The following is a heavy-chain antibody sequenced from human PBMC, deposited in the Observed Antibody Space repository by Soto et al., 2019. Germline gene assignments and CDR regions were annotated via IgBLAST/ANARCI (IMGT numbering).Heavy chain of an antibody. D-gene: IGHD3-10*01. CDR1: GCTFTSYT. J-gene: IGHJ4*02. CDR2: IIAILGIT. V-gene: IGHV1-69*02. Sequence: GASVKVSCKASGCTFTSYTISWVRQAPGQRLEWMGRIIAILGITNYAQKFQGRVTITTDKSTSTAYMELSSLRSEDTAVYYCARTSHGSGSYYKLEGFDYWGQGTLVTVSS. CDR3: ARTSHGSGSYYKLEGFDY.